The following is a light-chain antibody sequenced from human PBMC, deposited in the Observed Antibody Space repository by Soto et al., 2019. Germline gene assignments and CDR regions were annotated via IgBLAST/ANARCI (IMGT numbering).Light chain of an antibody. V-gene: IGKV3-20*01. CDR3: RQYGSSPSYT. CDR2: GAS. CDR1: QSVSSSSY. J-gene: IGKJ2*01. Sequence: EIVLTQSPGTLSLSPGERATLSCRASQSVSSSSYLAWYQHTPGQAPRLLIYGASSRATGIPDRFSGSGSATDFNLTTSRLEPEDFAVYYCRQYGSSPSYTFGQGTKLEIK.